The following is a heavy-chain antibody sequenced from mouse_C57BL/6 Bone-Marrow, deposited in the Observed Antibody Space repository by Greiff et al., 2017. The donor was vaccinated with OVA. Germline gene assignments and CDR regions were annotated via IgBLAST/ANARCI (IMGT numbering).Heavy chain of an antibody. CDR2: INPSNGGT. Sequence: VKLQQPGTELVKPGASVKLSCKASGYTFTSYWMHWVKQRPGQGLEWIGNINPSNGGTNYNEKFKSKATLTVDKSSSTAYMQLSSLTSEDSAVYYCARGGRGYDYDVDYWGQGTTLTVSS. D-gene: IGHD2-4*01. CDR1: GYTFTSYW. CDR3: ARGGRGYDYDVDY. J-gene: IGHJ2*01. V-gene: IGHV1-53*01.